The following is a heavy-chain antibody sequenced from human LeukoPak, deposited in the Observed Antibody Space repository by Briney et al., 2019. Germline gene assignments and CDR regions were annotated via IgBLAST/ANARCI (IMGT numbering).Heavy chain of an antibody. V-gene: IGHV1-58*02. CDR2: IVVGSGNT. CDR3: AAAEWDEWELLQDY. Sequence: VASVKVSCKASGFTFTSSAMQWVRQARGQRLEWIGWIVVGSGNTNYAQKFQERVTITRDMSTSTAYMELSSLRSEDTAVYYCAAAEWDEWELLQDYWGQGTLVTVSS. D-gene: IGHD1-26*01. CDR1: GFTFTSSA. J-gene: IGHJ4*02.